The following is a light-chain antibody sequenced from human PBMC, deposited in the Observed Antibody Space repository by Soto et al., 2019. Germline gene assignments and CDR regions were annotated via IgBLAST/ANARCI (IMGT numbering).Light chain of an antibody. V-gene: IGLV2-14*01. CDR2: AVS. Sequence: QSALTQPASVSGSPGQSITISCTGTSSDVGGYNYVSWYQQHPGKAPKLMIYAVSNRPSGVSNRFSGSKSDNTASLTISGLQAEDEADYYCSSYTSSSTLVVFGGGTQLTVL. CDR3: SSYTSSSTLVV. CDR1: SSDVGGYNY. J-gene: IGLJ2*01.